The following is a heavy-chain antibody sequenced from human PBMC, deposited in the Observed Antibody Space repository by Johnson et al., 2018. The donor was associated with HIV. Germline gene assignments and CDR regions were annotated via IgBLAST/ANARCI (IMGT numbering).Heavy chain of an antibody. V-gene: IGHV3-7*04. Sequence: VQLVESGGGVVQPGRSLRLSCAASGFTFSSYAMHWVRQAPGKGLEWVANIKQDGSEKYYVDSVKGRFTISRDNAKNSLYLQMNSLRAEDTAVYYCARVGANFDAFDIWGQGTMVTVSS. CDR3: ARVGANFDAFDI. CDR2: IKQDGSEK. J-gene: IGHJ3*02. CDR1: GFTFSSYA. D-gene: IGHD4/OR15-4a*01.